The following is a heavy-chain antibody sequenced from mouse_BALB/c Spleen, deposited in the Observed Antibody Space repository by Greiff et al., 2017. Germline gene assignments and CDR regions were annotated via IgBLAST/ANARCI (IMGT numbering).Heavy chain of an antibody. D-gene: IGHD1-2*01. J-gene: IGHJ4*01. CDR2: ISSGGSYT. V-gene: IGHV5-9-3*01. CDR3: ARHPSHYYCYEGFYYYAMDY. Sequence: EVKLVESGGGLVKPGGSLKLSCAASGFTFSSYAMSWVRQTPEKRLEWVATISSGGSYTYYPDSVKGRFTISRDNAKNTLYLQMSSLRSEDTAMYYCARHPSHYYCYEGFYYYAMDYWGQGTSVTVSS. CDR1: GFTFSSYA.